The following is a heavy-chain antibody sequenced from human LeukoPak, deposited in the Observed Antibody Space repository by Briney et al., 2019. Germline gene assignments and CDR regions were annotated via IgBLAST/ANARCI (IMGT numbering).Heavy chain of an antibody. CDR3: ARDTIPNKQLVGYYYFGMDV. J-gene: IGHJ6*02. CDR2: INQVGTET. D-gene: IGHD1/OR15-1a*01. Sequence: PGGSLRLSCAVSGFTFSNYYMSWVRQAPGRGLEWVANINQVGTETFYVDSVKGRFTVSRDNARNSLYLQMNSLRAEDTAVYYCARDTIPNKQLVGYYYFGMDVWGQGTTVTVSS. V-gene: IGHV3-7*03. CDR1: GFTFSNYY.